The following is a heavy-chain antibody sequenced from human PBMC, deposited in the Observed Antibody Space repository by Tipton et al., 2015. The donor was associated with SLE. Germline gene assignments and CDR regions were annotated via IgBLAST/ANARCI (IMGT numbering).Heavy chain of an antibody. CDR1: GFTFSDYY. CDR2: INHSGST. D-gene: IGHD1-26*01. V-gene: IGHV4-34*01. Sequence: LRLSCAASGFTFSDYYMSWIRQAPGKGLEWVGEINHSGSTNYNPSLKSRVTISVDTSKNQFSLKLSSVTAADTAVYYCARGSGGHSGSYFGAFDIWGQGTMVTVSS. CDR3: ARGSGGHSGSYFGAFDI. J-gene: IGHJ3*02.